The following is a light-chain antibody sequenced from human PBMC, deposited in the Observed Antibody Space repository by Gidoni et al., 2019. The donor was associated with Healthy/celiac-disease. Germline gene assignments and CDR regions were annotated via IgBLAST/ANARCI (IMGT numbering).Light chain of an antibody. Sequence: QSVLTQPPSASGTPGQRVTISCSGSSSNIGSNTVNWSQQLPGTAPKLLIYSNNQRPSGVPDRFSGSKSGTSASLAISGLQSEDEADYYCAAWDDSLKGVFGGGTKLTVL. CDR1: SSNIGSNT. CDR2: SNN. V-gene: IGLV1-44*01. CDR3: AAWDDSLKGV. J-gene: IGLJ3*02.